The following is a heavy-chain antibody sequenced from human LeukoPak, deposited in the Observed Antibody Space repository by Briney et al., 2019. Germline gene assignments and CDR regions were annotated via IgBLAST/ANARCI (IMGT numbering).Heavy chain of an antibody. CDR3: ARIQLGYCSSTSCYNLPGVRFDP. CDR1: GGSFSGYY. CDR2: INHRGST. V-gene: IGHV4-34*01. J-gene: IGHJ5*02. D-gene: IGHD2-2*02. Sequence: PSETLSLTCAVYGGSFSGYYWSWIRQPPGKGLEWIGEINHRGSTNYNPSLKSRVTISVDTSKNQFSLKLSSVTAAYTAMYYCARIQLGYCSSTSCYNLPGVRFDPWGQGTLVTVSS.